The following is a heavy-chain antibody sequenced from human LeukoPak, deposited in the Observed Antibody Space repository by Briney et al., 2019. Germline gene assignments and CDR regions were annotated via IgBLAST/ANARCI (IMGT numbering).Heavy chain of an antibody. J-gene: IGHJ5*02. CDR2: ISIYNGNT. Sequence: ASVKVSCXASGYTFTNYGISWVRQAPGQGLEWMGWISIYNGNTDSAQKLRGRVTITTDTSTSTAYMELRSLRSDDTAVYYCARITYDFWSGYYMPDDPWGQGTLVTVSS. CDR3: ARITYDFWSGYYMPDDP. CDR1: GYTFTNYG. D-gene: IGHD3-3*01. V-gene: IGHV1-18*01.